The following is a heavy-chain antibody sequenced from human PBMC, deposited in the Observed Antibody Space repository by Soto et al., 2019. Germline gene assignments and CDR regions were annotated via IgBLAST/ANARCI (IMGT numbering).Heavy chain of an antibody. Sequence: SETLSLTCAASGGSITSNNWWSWVRQPPGKGLEWIGEIFHSGSTYYNPSLKARVTISVDKSKNQFSLKLSSVTAADTAVYYCARVYSGSYSDYWGQGTLVTVSS. V-gene: IGHV4-4*02. D-gene: IGHD1-26*01. CDR1: GGSITSNNW. J-gene: IGHJ4*02. CDR2: IFHSGST. CDR3: ARVYSGSYSDY.